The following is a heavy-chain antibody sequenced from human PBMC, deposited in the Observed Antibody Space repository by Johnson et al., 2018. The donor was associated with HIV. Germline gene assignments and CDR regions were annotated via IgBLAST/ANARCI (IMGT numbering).Heavy chain of an antibody. V-gene: IGHV3-30*19. J-gene: IGHJ3*02. Sequence: QVQLVESGGGVVQPGRSLRLSCAASGFTFSSYDMHWVRQAPGKGLEWVAVISYDGSNKYYADSVKGRFTISRDNSKNTLYLQMNSLRAEDTAVYYCAKGIAAAGTGAFDIWGQGTMVTVSS. CDR2: ISYDGSNK. D-gene: IGHD6-13*01. CDR1: GFTFSSYD. CDR3: AKGIAAAGTGAFDI.